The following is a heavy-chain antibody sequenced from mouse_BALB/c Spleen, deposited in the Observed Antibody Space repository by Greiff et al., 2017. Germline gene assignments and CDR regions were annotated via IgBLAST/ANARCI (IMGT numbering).Heavy chain of an antibody. CDR3: ARFDYDGFAY. Sequence: VQLKQSGAELMKPGASVKLSCTASGFNIKDTYMHWVKQRPEQGLEWIGRIDPANGNTKYDPKFQGKATITADTSSNTAYLQLSSLTSEDTAVYYCARFDYDGFAYWGQGTLVTVSA. CDR2: IDPANGNT. V-gene: IGHV14-3*02. J-gene: IGHJ3*01. D-gene: IGHD2-4*01. CDR1: GFNIKDTY.